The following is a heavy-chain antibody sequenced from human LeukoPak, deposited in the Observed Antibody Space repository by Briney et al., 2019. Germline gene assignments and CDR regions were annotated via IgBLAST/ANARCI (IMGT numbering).Heavy chain of an antibody. Sequence: SETLSLTCTVSGGSISSYYWSWLRQPAGKGLEGIGRIYTRGSTNYNPSLKSRVTMSVDTSKNQFSLKLSSVTAADTAVYYCAREGDAYYYDSSGPYYFDYWGQGTLVTVSS. CDR2: IYTRGST. J-gene: IGHJ4*02. D-gene: IGHD3-22*01. CDR1: GGSISSYY. V-gene: IGHV4-4*07. CDR3: AREGDAYYYDSSGPYYFDY.